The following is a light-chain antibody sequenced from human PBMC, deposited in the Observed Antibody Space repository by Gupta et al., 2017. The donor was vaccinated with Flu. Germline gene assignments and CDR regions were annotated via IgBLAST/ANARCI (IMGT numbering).Light chain of an antibody. Sequence: QSVLTQPPSVSAASGQRATITGTGSSSNTGAGYDVHWYQQLPGTAPKVLIYGSSNRPSGVPDRFFASKSGTSASLAITGLQAEDEADYYCQSYDTSLSGWVFGGGTKVTAL. CDR1: SSNTGAGYD. CDR2: GSS. V-gene: IGLV1-40*01. CDR3: QSYDTSLSGWV. J-gene: IGLJ3*02.